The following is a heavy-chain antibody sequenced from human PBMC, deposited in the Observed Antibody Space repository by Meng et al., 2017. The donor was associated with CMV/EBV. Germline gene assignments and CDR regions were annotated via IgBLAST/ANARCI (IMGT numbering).Heavy chain of an antibody. CDR1: GYTFTSYY. D-gene: IGHD3-22*01. CDR2: INPSGGST. J-gene: IGHJ4*02. V-gene: IGHV1-46*01. CDR3: ARVPHLSHDSSGSLGY. Sequence: ASVKVSCKASGYTFTSYYMHWVRQAPGQGLEWMGIINPSGGSTSYAQKFQGRVTMTRDTSTSTVYMELSSLRSEDTAVYYCARVPHLSHDSSGSLGYWGQGTLVTVSS.